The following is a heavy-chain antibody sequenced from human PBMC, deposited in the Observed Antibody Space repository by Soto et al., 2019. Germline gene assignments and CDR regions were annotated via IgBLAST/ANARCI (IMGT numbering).Heavy chain of an antibody. J-gene: IGHJ4*02. CDR3: ARGIFGSGTANDY. CDR1: GFTFSGSW. D-gene: IGHD3-10*01. Sequence: EVQLVESGGGLVQPGGSLRLSCAASGFTFSGSWRHWVRQAPGKGRVWVSRINGDGSGTSYADFVKGRFTISRDDAKNTLFIQMNGLRAEDTSVYFCARGIFGSGTANDYWGQGTLVTVSS. CDR2: INGDGSGT. V-gene: IGHV3-74*01.